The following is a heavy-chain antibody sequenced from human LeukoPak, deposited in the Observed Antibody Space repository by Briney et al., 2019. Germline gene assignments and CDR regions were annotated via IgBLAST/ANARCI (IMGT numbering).Heavy chain of an antibody. J-gene: IGHJ4*02. CDR1: GFTFSDYY. V-gene: IGHV3-11*04. D-gene: IGHD6-19*01. CDR2: ISSSGTTI. Sequence: GGSMRLSCEASGFTFSDYYMSWIHQAPGKGLEWVSYISSSGTTISSADSVKGRFTISRDNAKNSLYLQMNSLRAEDTAVYYCARSGRGSGWYPRNFDYWGQGTLVTVSS. CDR3: ARSGRGSGWYPRNFDY.